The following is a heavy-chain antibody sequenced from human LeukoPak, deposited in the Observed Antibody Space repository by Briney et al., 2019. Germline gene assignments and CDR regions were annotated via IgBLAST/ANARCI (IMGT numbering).Heavy chain of an antibody. CDR1: GGSFSSSSYY. Sequence: SETLSLTCTVSGGSFSSSSYYWGWIRQPPGKGLEWIGSIHYSGSTYYNPSLKSRVTISVDTSKNQFSLKLSSVTAADTAVYYCARWTSSSTDAFDIWGQGTMVTASS. CDR2: IHYSGST. V-gene: IGHV4-39*01. D-gene: IGHD6-6*01. J-gene: IGHJ3*02. CDR3: ARWTSSSTDAFDI.